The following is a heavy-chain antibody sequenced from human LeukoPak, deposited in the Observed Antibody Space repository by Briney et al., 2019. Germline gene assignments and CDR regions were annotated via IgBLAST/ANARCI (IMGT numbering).Heavy chain of an antibody. CDR3: ARVPGPYTTSRFDY. CDR2: IDPDSGGT. Sequence: GASVRVSCKPSGYTFTGYCLHWVRQAPGQGLEWMGRIDPDSGGTHYAQKFQVRVTVTRDTSITTVYMELSGLTSDDTAVYYCARVPGPYTTSRFDYWGQGTLVTVSS. D-gene: IGHD2-2*02. V-gene: IGHV1-2*02. CDR1: GYTFTGYC. J-gene: IGHJ4*02.